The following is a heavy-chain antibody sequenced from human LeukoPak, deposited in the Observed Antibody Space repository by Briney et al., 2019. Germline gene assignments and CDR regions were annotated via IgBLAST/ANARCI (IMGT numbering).Heavy chain of an antibody. CDR1: GFTFSSYW. J-gene: IGHJ4*02. V-gene: IGHV3-7*01. D-gene: IGHD3-10*01. CDR2: IKQDGSEK. CDR3: ARDQNYGSGSYSPDFDY. Sequence: PGGSLRLSCAASGFTFSSYWMSWVRQAPGKGLEWVANIKQDGSEKYYVDSVKGRFTISRDNAKNSLYLQMNSLRAEDTAVYYCARDQNYGSGSYSPDFDYWGQGTLVTVSS.